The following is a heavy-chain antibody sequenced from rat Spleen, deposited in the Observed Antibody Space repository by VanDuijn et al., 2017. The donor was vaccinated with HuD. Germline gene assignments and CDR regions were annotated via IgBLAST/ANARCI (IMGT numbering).Heavy chain of an antibody. CDR2: ISNDGVTT. V-gene: IGHV5-58*01. J-gene: IGHJ2*01. CDR1: GFTFSRYW. CDR3: AVAGFGY. Sequence: EVQLAETGGGLVQPGRSLKLSCVASGFTFSRYWMYWVRQAPGKGLEWVSSISNDGVTTYYPDSVKGRFTISRDNAEKTVYLQMNSLRSEDTATYYCAVAGFGYWGQGVIVTVSS. D-gene: IGHD4-4*01.